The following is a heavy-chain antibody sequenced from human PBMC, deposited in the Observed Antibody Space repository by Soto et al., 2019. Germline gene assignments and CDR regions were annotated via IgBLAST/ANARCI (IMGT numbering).Heavy chain of an antibody. CDR1: GIVFSDY. CDR2: ISGSGRTI. CDR3: ARLPFPWGWFDP. V-gene: IGHV3-11*01. D-gene: IGHD3-16*01. Sequence: QVQLVESGGGLVKPGGSLRLSCAASGIVFSDYMSWVRQAPGKGLEWLSYISGSGRTIYSADSVKGRFTISRDNATNSRYLQMNNVRTEDPAVYYCARLPFPWGWFDPWGQGTLVTVSS. J-gene: IGHJ5*02.